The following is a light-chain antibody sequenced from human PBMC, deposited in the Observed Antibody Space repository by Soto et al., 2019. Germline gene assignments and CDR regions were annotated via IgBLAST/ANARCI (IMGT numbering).Light chain of an antibody. Sequence: IVLTQSPSTLSLSPGERATLSCRASQSVSSYLAWYQQKPGQAPRLLIYDASTRAVGIPDRLSASGSGTDFTLTISSMQSEDFAIYYCQQYDNLWTFGQGTKVDIK. J-gene: IGKJ1*01. V-gene: IGKV3-11*01. CDR3: QQYDNLWT. CDR2: DAS. CDR1: QSVSSY.